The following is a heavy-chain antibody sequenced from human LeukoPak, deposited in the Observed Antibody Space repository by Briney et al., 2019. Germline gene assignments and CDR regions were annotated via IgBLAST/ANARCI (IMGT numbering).Heavy chain of an antibody. D-gene: IGHD3-10*01. CDR3: ARDGDAAIRGVNFDY. Sequence: GGSLRLSCAASGFTFSSFAIHWVRQAPGKGLEWLAVMSYDGNNKYYADSVKGRFTISRDNTKYTLYLQMNSLRTEDTAVYYCARDGDAAIRGVNFDYWGQGTLVTVSS. V-gene: IGHV3-30-3*01. CDR1: GFTFSSFA. CDR2: MSYDGNNK. J-gene: IGHJ4*02.